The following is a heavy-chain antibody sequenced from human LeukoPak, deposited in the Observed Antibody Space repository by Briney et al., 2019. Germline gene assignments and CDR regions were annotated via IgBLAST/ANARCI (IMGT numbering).Heavy chain of an antibody. CDR2: IYYSGST. CDR3: ARATYYYDSSGYWTLEFDFDI. V-gene: IGHV4-59*12. D-gene: IGHD3-22*01. J-gene: IGHJ3*02. Sequence: SETLSLTCTVSGGSISSGYWSWIRQPPGKGLEWIGYIYYSGSTNYNPSLKSRVTISVDTSKNQFSLKLSSVTAADTAVYYCARATYYYDSSGYWTLEFDFDIWGQGTMVTVSS. CDR1: GGSISSGY.